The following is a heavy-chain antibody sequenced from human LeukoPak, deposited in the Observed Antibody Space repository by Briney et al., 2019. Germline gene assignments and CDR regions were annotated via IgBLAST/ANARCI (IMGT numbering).Heavy chain of an antibody. Sequence: GGSLRLSCAASGFTFSDYYMSWLRQAPGKGLEWVSYISSSGSSIYYADSVKGRFTISRDNAKNSLYLQMNSLRAEDTAVYYCARYRYSSSSEFDYWGQGTLVTVSS. D-gene: IGHD6-6*01. CDR3: ARYRYSSSSEFDY. V-gene: IGHV3-11*01. CDR1: GFTFSDYY. J-gene: IGHJ4*02. CDR2: ISSSGSSI.